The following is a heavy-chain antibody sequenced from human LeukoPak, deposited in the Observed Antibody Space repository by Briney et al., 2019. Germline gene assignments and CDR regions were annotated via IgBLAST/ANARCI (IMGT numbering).Heavy chain of an antibody. V-gene: IGHV4-34*01. Sequence: SETLSLTCAVYGGSFSGYYWSWIRQPPGKGLEWIGEINHSGSTNYNPSLKSRVTISVDTSKNQLSLKLSSVTAADTAVYYCARGASGSYPFFDYWGQGTLVTVSS. CDR3: ARGASGSYPFFDY. J-gene: IGHJ4*02. CDR2: INHSGST. D-gene: IGHD1-26*01. CDR1: GGSFSGYY.